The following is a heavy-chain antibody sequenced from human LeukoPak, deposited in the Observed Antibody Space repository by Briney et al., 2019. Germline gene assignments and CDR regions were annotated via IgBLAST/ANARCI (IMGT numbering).Heavy chain of an antibody. CDR1: GFTFSTYA. D-gene: IGHD6-13*01. CDR3: AKREAAIGVIDY. CDR2: IGGSGANT. Sequence: GVSLRLSCAASGFTFSTYAMGWVRQAPGKGLEWVSVIGGSGANTYYADAVKGRFTMSRDNSKNTLYLQMNSLRVEDTAVYYCAKREAAIGVIDYWGQGTLVTVSS. J-gene: IGHJ4*02. V-gene: IGHV3-23*01.